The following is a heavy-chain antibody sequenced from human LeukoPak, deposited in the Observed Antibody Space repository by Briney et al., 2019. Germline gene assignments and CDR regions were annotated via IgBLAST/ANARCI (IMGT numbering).Heavy chain of an antibody. J-gene: IGHJ4*02. V-gene: IGHV1-2*02. D-gene: IGHD3-22*01. CDR1: GYTFSDYY. CDR2: INPNNGGT. CDR3: ARGRDSSGSYYGDMAY. Sequence: ASVKVSCKASGYTFSDYYMHWVRQAPGQGLEWMGWINPNNGGTNYAQKFQGTVTMTRDTSISTAYMELSRLRSDDTAVYYCARGRDSSGSYYGDMAYWGQGTLVTVSS.